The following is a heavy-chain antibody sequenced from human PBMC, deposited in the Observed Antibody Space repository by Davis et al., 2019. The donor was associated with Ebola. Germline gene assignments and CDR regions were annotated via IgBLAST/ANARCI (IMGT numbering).Heavy chain of an antibody. CDR3: ARVEGRFLEWLFIDY. D-gene: IGHD3-3*01. V-gene: IGHV3-13*01. J-gene: IGHJ4*02. CDR2: IGTAGDT. Sequence: WGSLRLSCAASGFTFSSYDMHWVRQATGKGLEWVSAIGTAGDTYYPGSVKGRFTIPRENAKNSLYLQMNSLRDEDTAVYYCARVEGRFLEWLFIDYWGQGTLVTVSS. CDR1: GFTFSSYD.